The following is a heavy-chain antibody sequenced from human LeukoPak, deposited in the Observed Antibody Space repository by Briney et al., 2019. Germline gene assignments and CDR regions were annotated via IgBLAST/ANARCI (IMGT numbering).Heavy chain of an antibody. Sequence: SETLSLTCTVSAGSISSGGYYWSWIRQPAGKGLEWIGRIYTSGSTNYNPSLKSRVTISVDTSKNQFSLKLSSATAADTAVYYCARARSWYYDSSGYYYRQHFDYWGQGTLVTVSS. D-gene: IGHD3-22*01. J-gene: IGHJ4*02. CDR3: ARARSWYYDSSGYYYRQHFDY. V-gene: IGHV4-61*02. CDR2: IYTSGST. CDR1: AGSISSGGYY.